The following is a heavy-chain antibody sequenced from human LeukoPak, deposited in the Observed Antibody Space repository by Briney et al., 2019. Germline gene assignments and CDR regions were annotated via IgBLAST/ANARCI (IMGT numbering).Heavy chain of an antibody. Sequence: KPSETLSLTCTVSGGYITSRSHYWGCIRQPPGEGLEWIGSIYYNGRTYYNPSLESRVTMYVDTSKNQFSLRLTSVTASDTAVYYCARQGSSWPFYFDSWGQGSLVTVSS. CDR2: IYYNGRT. D-gene: IGHD2-2*01. CDR1: GGYITSRSHY. V-gene: IGHV4-39*01. CDR3: ARQGSSWPFYFDS. J-gene: IGHJ4*02.